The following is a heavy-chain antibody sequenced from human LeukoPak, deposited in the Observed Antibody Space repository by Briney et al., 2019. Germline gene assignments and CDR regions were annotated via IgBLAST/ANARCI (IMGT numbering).Heavy chain of an antibody. CDR3: ARDPSGSYSHYYYGMDV. J-gene: IGHJ6*02. V-gene: IGHV4-59*01. D-gene: IGHD1-26*01. CDR1: GGSISSYY. CDR2: IYYSGST. Sequence: SETLSLTCSVSGGSISSYYWSWIRQPPGKGLEWIGYIYYSGSTNYNPSLKSRVTISVDTSKNQFSLKLSSVTAADTAVYYCARDPSGSYSHYYYGMDVWGQGTTVTVSS.